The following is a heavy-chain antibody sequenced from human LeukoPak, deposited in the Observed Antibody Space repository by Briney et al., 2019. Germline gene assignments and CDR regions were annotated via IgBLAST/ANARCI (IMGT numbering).Heavy chain of an antibody. V-gene: IGHV1-2*02. CDR3: ARALRYDDSSGYYAY. J-gene: IGHJ4*02. CDR2: INPNRGGT. Sequence: ASVKVSCKASGYTFTGYYMHWVRQAPGQGLELMGWINPNRGGTNYAQTLQGRVTMTRDTSISIVYMELSRLRTDDTAVYYCARALRYDDSSGYYAYWGQGTLVTVSS. CDR1: GYTFTGYY. D-gene: IGHD3-22*01.